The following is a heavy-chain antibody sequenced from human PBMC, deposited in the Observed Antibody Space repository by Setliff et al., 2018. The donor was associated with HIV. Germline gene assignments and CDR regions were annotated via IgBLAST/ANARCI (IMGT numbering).Heavy chain of an antibody. CDR3: AKDPPLSYSSGWYYFDY. D-gene: IGHD6-19*01. CDR2: IYSGGSST. Sequence: GESLKISCAGSGFTFGSYAMSWVRQAPGKGLEWVSIIYSGGSSTYYADSVKGRFTISRDDSKKTLYLQMNSLRVEDTAIYYCAKDPPLSYSSGWYYFDYWGQGTLVTVSS. CDR1: GFTFGSYA. J-gene: IGHJ4*02. V-gene: IGHV3-23*03.